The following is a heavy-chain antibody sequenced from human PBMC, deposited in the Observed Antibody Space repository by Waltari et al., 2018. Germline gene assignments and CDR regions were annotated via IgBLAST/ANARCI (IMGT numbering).Heavy chain of an antibody. V-gene: IGHV3-33*01. CDR2: IWYDGSNK. CDR1: GFTFSSYG. Sequence: QVQLVESGGGVVQPGRSLRLSCAASGFTFSSYGMHWVRQAPGKGLEWVAVIWYDGSNKYYADSVKGRFTISRDNSKNTLYLQMNSLRAEDTAVYYCARDIDSSGYYSRWGQGTLVTVSS. CDR3: ARDIDSSGYYSR. D-gene: IGHD3-22*01. J-gene: IGHJ4*02.